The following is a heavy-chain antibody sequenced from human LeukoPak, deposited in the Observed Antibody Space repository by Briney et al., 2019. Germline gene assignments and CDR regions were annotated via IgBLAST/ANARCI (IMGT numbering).Heavy chain of an antibody. CDR2: ISGSGAST. CDR3: AKDERSGRGTLIDY. D-gene: IGHD1-1*01. Sequence: PGGSLRLSCAASGFTFSSYAMSWVRQAPGKGLEWVSAISGSGASTYYADSVKGRFTISRDNSKNTLYLQMNSLRAEDTAVYYCAKDERSGRGTLIDYWGQGTLVTISS. V-gene: IGHV3-23*01. CDR1: GFTFSSYA. J-gene: IGHJ4*02.